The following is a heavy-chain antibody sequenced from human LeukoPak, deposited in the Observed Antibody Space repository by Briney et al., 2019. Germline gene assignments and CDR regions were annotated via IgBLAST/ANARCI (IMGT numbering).Heavy chain of an antibody. CDR3: AKRNTRGQGPALASMPTYFPYFDY. V-gene: IGHV3-43D*03. CDR1: EFTFDDYA. Sequence: GGSLRLSCAASEFTFDDYAMHWVRQAPGKGLEWVSLISWDGGSTYYADSVKGRFTISRDNSKNSLYLQMNSLRAEDPALYYCAKRNTRGQGPALASMPTYFPYFDYWGQGTLVTVSS. CDR2: ISWDGGST. D-gene: IGHD2/OR15-2a*01. J-gene: IGHJ4*02.